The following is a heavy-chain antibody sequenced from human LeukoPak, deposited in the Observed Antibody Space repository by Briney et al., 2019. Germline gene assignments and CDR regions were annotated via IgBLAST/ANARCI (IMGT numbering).Heavy chain of an antibody. J-gene: IGHJ4*02. D-gene: IGHD7-27*01. V-gene: IGHV3-7*01. CDR2: IKEDGTQK. Sequence: GGSLRLSCAASGFTFNKSWMSWVRQAPGKGPEWVANIKEDGTQKYYVDSVRGRFTISRDNAENSLYLQMNSLRDEDTAVYYCAKTGERDYWGRGTLVTVSS. CDR1: GFTFNKSW. CDR3: AKTGERDY.